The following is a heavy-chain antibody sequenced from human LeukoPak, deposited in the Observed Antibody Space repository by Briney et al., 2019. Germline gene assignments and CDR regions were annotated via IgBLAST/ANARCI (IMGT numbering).Heavy chain of an antibody. CDR1: GGSIINSSHY. V-gene: IGHV4-39*07. D-gene: IGHD2-2*02. Sequence: SETLCLICTVSGGSIINSSHYWGWIRQPPEKGVEWIGSIIYGGNTYYNPSLKSRVTLSVDTSKNQFSLRLSSVTAADTSVYYCARDLGGCGTSCYTDAFDIWGQGTMVTVSS. CDR2: IIYGGNT. CDR3: ARDLGGCGTSCYTDAFDI. J-gene: IGHJ3*02.